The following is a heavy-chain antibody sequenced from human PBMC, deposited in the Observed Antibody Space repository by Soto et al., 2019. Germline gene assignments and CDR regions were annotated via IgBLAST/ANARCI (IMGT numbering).Heavy chain of an antibody. CDR2: IYWYDDK. Sequence: QITLKESGPELVKPTQPLTLTCTFSGFSLSTSGVAVGWIRQPPGKALEWLLPIYWYDDKRYSPSLKSRLTITTDTSKNQVVLTMPNIDPVDTATYYCVHQACNNNNLYFELWGRGTLVTVSS. CDR3: VHQACNNNNLYFEL. CDR1: GFSLSTSGVA. J-gene: IGHJ2*01. D-gene: IGHD4-4*01. V-gene: IGHV2-5*01.